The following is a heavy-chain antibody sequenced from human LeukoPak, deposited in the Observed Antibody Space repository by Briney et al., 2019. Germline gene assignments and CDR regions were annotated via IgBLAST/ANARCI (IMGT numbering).Heavy chain of an antibody. V-gene: IGHV1-2*02. D-gene: IGHD2-15*01. CDR1: GYTFTGYY. CDR2: INPNSGGT. Sequence: ASVKVSCKASGYTFTGYYMHWVRQAPGQGLEWMGWINPNSGGTNYAQKFQGRVTMTRDTSISTAYMELSRLRSDDTAVYYCARGDCSGGSCYGLGDYWGQGTLVTVSS. J-gene: IGHJ4*02. CDR3: ARGDCSGGSCYGLGDY.